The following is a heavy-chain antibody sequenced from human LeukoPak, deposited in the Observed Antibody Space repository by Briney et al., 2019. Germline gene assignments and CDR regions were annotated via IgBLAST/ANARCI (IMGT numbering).Heavy chain of an antibody. Sequence: GGSLRLSCAASGFTFDDYGMSWVRQAPGRGLEWVSGINWNGGSTAYADSVKGRFTVSRDNAKNSLYLQMNSLRAEDTAFYYCARVRDIGYDSSTSGWGQGTLVTVSS. D-gene: IGHD3-22*01. CDR3: ARVRDIGYDSSTSG. CDR2: INWNGGST. V-gene: IGHV3-20*04. J-gene: IGHJ4*02. CDR1: GFTFDDYG.